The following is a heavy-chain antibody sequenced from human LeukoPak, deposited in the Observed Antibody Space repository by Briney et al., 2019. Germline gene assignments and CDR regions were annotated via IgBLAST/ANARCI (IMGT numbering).Heavy chain of an antibody. J-gene: IGHJ4*02. CDR1: GGSISSSSYY. CDR3: ARASRELAVRSIDY. CDR2: INHSGST. D-gene: IGHD1-26*01. V-gene: IGHV4-39*07. Sequence: SETLSLTCTVSGGSISSSSYYWGWIRQPPGKGLEWIGEINHSGSTNYNPSLKSRVTISVDTSKNQFSLKLSSVTAADTAVYYCARASRELAVRSIDYWGQGTLVTVSS.